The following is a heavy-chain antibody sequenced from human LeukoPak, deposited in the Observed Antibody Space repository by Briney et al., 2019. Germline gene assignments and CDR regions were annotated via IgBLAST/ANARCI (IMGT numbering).Heavy chain of an antibody. CDR3: AKLPYCSSTSCFENNWFDP. J-gene: IGHJ5*02. CDR1: GYTFTGYY. D-gene: IGHD2-2*01. V-gene: IGHV1-2*02. CDR2: INPNSGGT. Sequence: GASVKVSCKASGYTFTGYYMHWVRQAPGQGLEWMGWINPNSGGTNYAQKFQGRVTMTRDTSISTAYMELSRLRSDDTAVYYCAKLPYCSSTSCFENNWFDPWGQGTLVTVSS.